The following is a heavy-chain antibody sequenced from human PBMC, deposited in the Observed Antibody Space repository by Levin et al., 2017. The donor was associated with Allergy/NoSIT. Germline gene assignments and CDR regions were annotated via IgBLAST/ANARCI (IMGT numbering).Heavy chain of an antibody. CDR3: ARFGSRITMVRGVRSLTYGHFDP. D-gene: IGHD3-10*01. Sequence: PSETLSLTCAVYGGSFSGYYWSWIRQPPGKGLEWIGEINHSGSTNYNPSLKSRVTISVDTSKNQFSLKLSSVTAADTAVYYCARFGSRITMVRGVRSLTYGHFDPWGQGTLVTVSS. CDR2: INHSGST. J-gene: IGHJ5*02. CDR1: GGSFSGYY. V-gene: IGHV4-34*01.